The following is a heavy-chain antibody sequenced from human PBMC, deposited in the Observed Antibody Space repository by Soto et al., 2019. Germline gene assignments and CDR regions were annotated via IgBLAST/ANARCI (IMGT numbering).Heavy chain of an antibody. CDR2: ISSSSSTI. D-gene: IGHD6-13*01. CDR3: AKGYSSGWYYFDY. CDR1: GFTFSSYS. V-gene: IGHV3-48*01. Sequence: GGSLRLSCAASGFTFSSYSMNWVRQAPGKGLEWVSYISSSSSTIYYADSVKGRFTISRDNAKNSLYLQMSSLRTEDTAVYYCAKGYSSGWYYFDYWGQGTLVTVSS. J-gene: IGHJ4*02.